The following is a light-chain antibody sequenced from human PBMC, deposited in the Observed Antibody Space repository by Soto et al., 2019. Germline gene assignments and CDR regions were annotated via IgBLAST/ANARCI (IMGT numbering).Light chain of an antibody. CDR1: SSDVGGYNY. Sequence: QSALTQPRSVSGSPGQSVTISCTGTSSDVGGYNYVSWYQQHPGKAPKLMIYDVSKRPSGVPDRFSGSKSGNTASLTISGLQAEDEPDYYCCSYAGSYTFYVFGTGTKVTVL. CDR2: DVS. J-gene: IGLJ1*01. V-gene: IGLV2-11*01. CDR3: CSYAGSYTFYV.